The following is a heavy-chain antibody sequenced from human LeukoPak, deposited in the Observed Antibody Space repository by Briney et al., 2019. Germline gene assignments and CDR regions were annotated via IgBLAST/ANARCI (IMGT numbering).Heavy chain of an antibody. CDR1: GYTFSKYG. Sequence: ASVKVSCKASGYTFSKYGITWVRQAPGQGLEWMGWISADNGDTYFTQKIQGRLTLTTDTSATTAYMELTNLRSDDTAVYYCATGLDSSSWHVNLDHWGQGTLVTVSS. CDR2: ISADNGDT. J-gene: IGHJ4*02. CDR3: ATGLDSSSWHVNLDH. V-gene: IGHV1-18*01. D-gene: IGHD6-13*01.